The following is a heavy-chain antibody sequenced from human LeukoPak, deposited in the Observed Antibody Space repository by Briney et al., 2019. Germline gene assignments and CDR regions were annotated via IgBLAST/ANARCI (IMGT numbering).Heavy chain of an antibody. CDR3: ARVPVAAVAGTAEGAFDI. J-gene: IGHJ3*02. V-gene: IGHV4-34*01. CDR2: INHGGST. D-gene: IGHD6-19*01. CDR1: GGSFSGYY. Sequence: SETLSLTCAVYGGSFSGYYWSWIRQPPGKGLEWIGEINHGGSTNYNPSLKSRVTISVDTSKNQFSLKLSSVTAADTAVYYCARVPVAAVAGTAEGAFDIWGQGTMVTVSS.